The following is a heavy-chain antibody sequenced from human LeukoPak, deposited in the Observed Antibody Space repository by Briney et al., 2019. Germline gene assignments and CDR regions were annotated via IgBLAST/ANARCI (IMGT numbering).Heavy chain of an antibody. CDR3: ARGYCSGGSCYRYYYYYGMDV. D-gene: IGHD2-15*01. Sequence: SETLSLTCTVSGGSVNNGGYYWGWIRQPPGKGLEWIGSIYYSGSTYYNPSLKSRVTISVDTSKNQFSLKLSSVTAADTAVYYCARGYCSGGSCYRYYYYYGMDVWGQGTTVTVSS. CDR2: IYYSGST. CDR1: GGSVNNGGYY. J-gene: IGHJ6*02. V-gene: IGHV4-39*01.